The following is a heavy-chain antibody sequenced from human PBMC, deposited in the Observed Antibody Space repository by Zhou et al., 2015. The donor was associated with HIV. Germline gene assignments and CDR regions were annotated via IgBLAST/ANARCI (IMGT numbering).Heavy chain of an antibody. CDR3: ARERGGYDSSGYVHAWYFDL. Sequence: QVQLEQSGAEVKKPGSSVKVSCKVSGDTFSTNGITWVRQAPGKGLEWMGGIIPLFGTTTYAQMLPGRVVISADEYRSTVYMELSSLRSEDTAIYYCARERGGYDSSGYVHAWYFDLWGPGTLVTVAS. J-gene: IGHJ2*01. CDR2: IIPLFGTT. V-gene: IGHV1-69*01. CDR1: GDTFSTNG. D-gene: IGHD3-22*01.